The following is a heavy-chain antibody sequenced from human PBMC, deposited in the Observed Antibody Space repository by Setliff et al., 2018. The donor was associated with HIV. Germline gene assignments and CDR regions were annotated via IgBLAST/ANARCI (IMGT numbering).Heavy chain of an antibody. J-gene: IGHJ4*02. V-gene: IGHV4-39*01. CDR3: ARREGPLDY. CDR2: IYYSGST. CDR1: GGSISTYY. Sequence: PSESLSLTCTVSGGSISTYYLTWIRQPPGKGLEWIGTIYYSGSTYYNPSLESRVTISEDTSNNQFSLKLSSVTAADTAVYYCARREGPLDYWGQGTLVTVSS.